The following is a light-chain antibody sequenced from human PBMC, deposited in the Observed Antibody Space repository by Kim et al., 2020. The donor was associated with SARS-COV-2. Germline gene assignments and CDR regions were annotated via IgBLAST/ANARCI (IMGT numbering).Light chain of an antibody. CDR3: QVWDSSSGHPGVV. CDR2: YDS. J-gene: IGLJ2*01. V-gene: IGLV3-21*04. Sequence: SYELTQSPSVSVAPGKTARITCGRNNIGSKSVHWYQQKPGQAPVLVIYYDSDRPSGIPERFSGSNSGNTATLTISRVEAGDEADDYCQVWDSSSGHPGVVFGGGTQLTVL. CDR1: NIGSKS.